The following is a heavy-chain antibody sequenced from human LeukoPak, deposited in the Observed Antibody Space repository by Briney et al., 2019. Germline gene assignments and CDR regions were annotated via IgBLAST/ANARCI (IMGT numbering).Heavy chain of an antibody. V-gene: IGHV3-74*01. J-gene: IGHJ4*02. CDR2: INSDGTST. D-gene: IGHD1-26*01. CDR3: ATKPPGYYHFDS. CDR1: AFTFNNYW. Sequence: QPGGSLRLSCAASAFTFNNYWMHWVRQAPGEGLVWVSRINSDGTSTNYADSVKGRFTISRDNSKNTLFLQMNSLRADDTAVYYCATKPPGYYHFDSWGQGTLVTVSS.